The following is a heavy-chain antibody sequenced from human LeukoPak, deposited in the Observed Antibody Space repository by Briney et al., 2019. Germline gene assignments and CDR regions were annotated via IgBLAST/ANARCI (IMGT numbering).Heavy chain of an antibody. V-gene: IGHV3-30*14. CDR1: GFTFSSYA. D-gene: IGHD6-13*01. CDR2: ISYDGSNK. J-gene: IGHJ4*02. CDR3: ARDVKVGEQQLVY. Sequence: GGSLRLSCAASGFTFSSYAMHWVRQAPGKGLEWVAVISYDGSNKYYADSVKGRFTISRDKSKNTLYLQMNSLRAEDTAVYYCARDVKVGEQQLVYWGQGALVTVSS.